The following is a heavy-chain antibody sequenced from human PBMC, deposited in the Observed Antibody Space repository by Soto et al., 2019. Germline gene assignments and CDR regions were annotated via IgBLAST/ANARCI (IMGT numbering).Heavy chain of an antibody. V-gene: IGHV3-72*01. J-gene: IGHJ4*02. Sequence: EVQLVESGGGLVQPGGSLRLSCAASGFTFSDHYMDWVRQAPGKGLEWVGRTRNKANSYTTEYAASVKGRFTISRDDSKNSLYLQMNSLKTEDTAVYYCARGSRIGPRFDYWGQGTLVTVSS. CDR1: GFTFSDHY. D-gene: IGHD1-26*01. CDR2: TRNKANSYTT. CDR3: ARGSRIGPRFDY.